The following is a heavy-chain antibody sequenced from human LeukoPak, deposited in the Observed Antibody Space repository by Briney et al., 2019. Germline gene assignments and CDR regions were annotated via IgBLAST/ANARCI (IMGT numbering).Heavy chain of an antibody. CDR1: GFTFNTYA. V-gene: IGHV3-23*01. CDR2: IRSSVVIT. J-gene: IGHJ5*02. Sequence: PGGSLKLPCAASGFTFNTYAMSWARQAPGKGLDWVAGIRSSVVITYYADSVKGRFTISRDKAKNSLYLQMNSLRDEDTAVYYCARGVGSSWPGWFDPWGQGTLVTVSS. D-gene: IGHD6-13*01. CDR3: ARGVGSSWPGWFDP.